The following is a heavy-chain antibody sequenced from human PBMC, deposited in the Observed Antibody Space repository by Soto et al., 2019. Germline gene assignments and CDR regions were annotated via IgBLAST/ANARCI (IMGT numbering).Heavy chain of an antibody. CDR1: GLIFSDYH. D-gene: IGHD6-19*01. J-gene: IGHJ6*02. CDR2: IRRKANSYTT. Sequence: EVQLVESGGGLVQPGGSLRLSCAASGLIFSDYHMDWVRQAPGKGLEWVGRIRRKANSYTTEYAASVKGRFTISRDDSQNSLSLPMNSLNTEDTAVYYCAMLGGWSGGSNDMDVWGQGTKVTVSS. V-gene: IGHV3-72*01. CDR3: AMLGGWSGGSNDMDV.